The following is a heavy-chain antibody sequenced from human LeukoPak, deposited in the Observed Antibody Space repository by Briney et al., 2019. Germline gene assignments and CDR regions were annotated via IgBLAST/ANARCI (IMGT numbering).Heavy chain of an antibody. V-gene: IGHV3-7*01. J-gene: IGHJ4*02. Sequence: GGSLRLSCAASGFTFSSYRMSWVRQAPGKGLEWVANLKQDGSEKYYVDSVKGRFTISRDNAKSSLYLQMNSLRAEDTAVYYCARDRSPDDYWGQGTLVTVSS. CDR2: LKQDGSEK. CDR1: GFTFSSYR. CDR3: ARDRSPDDY.